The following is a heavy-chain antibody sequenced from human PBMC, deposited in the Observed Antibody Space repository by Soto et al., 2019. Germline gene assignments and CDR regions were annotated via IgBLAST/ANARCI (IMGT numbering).Heavy chain of an antibody. CDR1: GFAFSNYG. Sequence: GGSLRLSCAASGFAFSNYGMHWVRQAPGKGLEWVAVIWYDGSNEYYADSVKGRFTISRDNSKNTLYLQMNSLRAEDTAVYYCARDDIPGRAVAIYGMDIWGQGTTVTVSS. V-gene: IGHV3-33*01. D-gene: IGHD6-19*01. J-gene: IGHJ6*02. CDR3: ARDDIPGRAVAIYGMDI. CDR2: IWYDGSNE.